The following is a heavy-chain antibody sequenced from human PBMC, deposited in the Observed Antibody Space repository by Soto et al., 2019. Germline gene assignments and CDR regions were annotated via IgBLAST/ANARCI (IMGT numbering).Heavy chain of an antibody. Sequence: QVQLVQSGAEVKKPGASVKVSCKESGYTFTSYYMHWVRQAPGQGLEWMGIINPSGGSTSYAEKVHDIVTMTRGTSTSKASMELSSLRSEDTAVYYCASYCSGGICDLRDTFDIWGHGKMVTVSS. CDR2: INPSGGST. D-gene: IGHD2-15*01. J-gene: IGHJ3*02. V-gene: IGHV1-46*03. CDR3: ASYCSGGICDLRDTFDI. CDR1: GYTFTSYY.